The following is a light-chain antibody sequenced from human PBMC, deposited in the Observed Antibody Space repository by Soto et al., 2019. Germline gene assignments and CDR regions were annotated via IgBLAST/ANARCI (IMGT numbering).Light chain of an antibody. CDR1: QSVGGSS. CDR2: DAS. V-gene: IGKV3-11*01. J-gene: IGKJ1*01. Sequence: ETLLTQSPGTLSLSPGERATLSCRASQSVGGSSLAWYQQRPGQAPRLLIYDASNRATGIPARFSGSGSGTDFTLTISSLEPEDFAVYYCQQRSNWPPWTFGQGTKVDIK. CDR3: QQRSNWPPWT.